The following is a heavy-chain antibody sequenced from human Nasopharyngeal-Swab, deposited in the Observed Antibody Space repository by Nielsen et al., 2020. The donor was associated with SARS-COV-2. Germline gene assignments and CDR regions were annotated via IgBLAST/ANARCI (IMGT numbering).Heavy chain of an antibody. CDR3: ARGHDYGSNFDY. J-gene: IGHJ4*02. Sequence: ASVKVSCKASGGTFSSYGISWVRQAPGQGLEWMGWISAYNGNTNYAQKLQGRVTMTTDTSTSTAYMELRSLRSDDTAVYYCARGHDYGSNFDYWGQGTLVTVSS. D-gene: IGHD4-23*01. V-gene: IGHV1-18*01. CDR2: ISAYNGNT. CDR1: GGTFSSYG.